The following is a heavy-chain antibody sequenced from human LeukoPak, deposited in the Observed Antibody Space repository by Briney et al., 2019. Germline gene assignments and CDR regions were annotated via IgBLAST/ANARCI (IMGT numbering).Heavy chain of an antibody. J-gene: IGHJ4*02. V-gene: IGHV1-69*05. CDR3: AVAEDGHGTIRFDY. D-gene: IGHD4/OR15-4a*01. CDR1: GGTFSSYA. Sequence: GASVKVSCKASGGTFSSYAISWVRQAPGQGLEWMGRTIPIFGTANYAQKFQGRVTITTDESTSTAYMELSSLRSEDTAVYYCAVAEDGHGTIRFDYWGQGTLVTVSS. CDR2: TIPIFGTA.